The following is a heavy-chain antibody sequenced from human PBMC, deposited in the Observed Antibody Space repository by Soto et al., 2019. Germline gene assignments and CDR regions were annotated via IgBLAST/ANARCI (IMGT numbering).Heavy chain of an antibody. CDR2: IIPIFGTA. D-gene: IGHD2-8*01. J-gene: IGHJ2*01. CDR3: ASRYCTNGVCYFGYGSYWYFDL. Sequence: GASVKVSCKASGGTFSSYAISWVRQAPGQGLEWMGGIIPIFGTANYAQKFQGRVTITADESTSTAYMELSSLRSEDTAVYYCASRYCTNGVCYFGYGSYWYFDLWARGSLVTAPQ. CDR1: GGTFSSYA. V-gene: IGHV1-69*13.